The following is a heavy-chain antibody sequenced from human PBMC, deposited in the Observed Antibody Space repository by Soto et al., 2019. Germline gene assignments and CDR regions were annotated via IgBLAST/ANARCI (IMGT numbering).Heavy chain of an antibody. CDR3: ARADGYTFLYYFDY. Sequence: SETLSLTCDVSGYPISSGYYWGWIRQPPGKGLEWIGSMYYSGTTLYSPSVRNRVTISLDKSKNRFSLQLSSVTAADTAIYYCARADGYTFLYYFDYWGQGVLVTVSS. CDR2: MYYSGTT. V-gene: IGHV4-38-2*01. CDR1: GYPISSGYY. D-gene: IGHD3-3*02. J-gene: IGHJ4*02.